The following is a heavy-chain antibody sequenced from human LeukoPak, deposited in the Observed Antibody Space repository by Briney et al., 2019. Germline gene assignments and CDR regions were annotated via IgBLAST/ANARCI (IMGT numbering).Heavy chain of an antibody. J-gene: IGHJ5*02. D-gene: IGHD5-18*01. V-gene: IGHV5-51*01. CDR2: IYPGDSDT. CDR3: ARHLRLWQNWFDP. Sequence: GESLQISCKGSGYNFTNYWIGWGRQVPGKGPEWMGIIYPGDSDTRYSPSFQGQVTISADKSISTAYLQWSSLKASDTAMYYCARHLRLWQNWFDPWGQGTLVTVSS. CDR1: GYNFTNYW.